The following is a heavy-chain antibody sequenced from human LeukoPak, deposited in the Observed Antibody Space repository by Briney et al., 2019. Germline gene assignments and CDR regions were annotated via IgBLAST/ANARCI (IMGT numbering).Heavy chain of an antibody. V-gene: IGHV5-51*01. CDR3: VSRPYCSSTTSFGSAYMDV. Sequence: GESLKISCKGSGYSFTNYWIGWARQMAGKGLEWMGIIYPGDSPTRYRQSFQGQVIISLDNSISTAYLQWSSLKASDTAMYYCVSRPYCSSTTSFGSAYMDVWGKGTTVTVSS. CDR2: IYPGDSPT. J-gene: IGHJ6*03. CDR1: GYSFTNYW. D-gene: IGHD2-2*01.